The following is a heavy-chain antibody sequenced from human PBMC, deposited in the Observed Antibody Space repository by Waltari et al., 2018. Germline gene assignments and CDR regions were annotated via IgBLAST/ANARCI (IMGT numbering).Heavy chain of an antibody. D-gene: IGHD2-15*01. CDR1: GYTFTSYD. CDR2: MNPNSGNT. CDR3: ARGYCSGGSCYSPWFDP. J-gene: IGHJ5*02. Sequence: QVQLVQSGAEVKKPGASVKVSCKASGYTFTSYDINWVRQATGQGLEWMGWMNPNSGNTGYAQKFQCRVTITRNTSISTAYMELSSLRSEDTAVYYCARGYCSGGSCYSPWFDPWGQGTLVTVSS. V-gene: IGHV1-8*03.